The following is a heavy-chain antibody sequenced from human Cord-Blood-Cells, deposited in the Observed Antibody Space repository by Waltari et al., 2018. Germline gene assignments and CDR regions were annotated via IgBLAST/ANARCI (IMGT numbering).Heavy chain of an antibody. CDR3: ARDPIAAAGDY. V-gene: IGHV3-30*04. Sequence: QVQLVESGGGGVQPGRSLRLSCAASGFTSSSYALHWVRQAPGKGLEWVAVISYDGSNKYYADSVKGRFTISRDNSKNTLYLQMNSLRAEDTAVYYCARDPIAAAGDYWGQGTLVTVSS. J-gene: IGHJ4*02. CDR2: ISYDGSNK. CDR1: GFTSSSYA. D-gene: IGHD6-13*01.